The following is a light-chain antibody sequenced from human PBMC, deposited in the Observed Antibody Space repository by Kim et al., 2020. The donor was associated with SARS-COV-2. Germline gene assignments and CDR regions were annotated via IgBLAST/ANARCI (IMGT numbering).Light chain of an antibody. CDR2: QDS. V-gene: IGLV3-1*01. CDR3: QAWDSSIVV. Sequence: SVSPGQTASITCSGDRLGDKYAFWYQQKPGQSPVLVIYQDSKRPSGIPERFSGSNSGNTATLTISGIQAMDEADYYCQAWDSSIVVFGGGTQLTVL. CDR1: RLGDKY. J-gene: IGLJ2*01.